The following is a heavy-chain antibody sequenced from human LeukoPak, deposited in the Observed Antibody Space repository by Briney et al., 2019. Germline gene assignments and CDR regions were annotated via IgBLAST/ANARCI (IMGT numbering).Heavy chain of an antibody. CDR2: INHSGST. CDR1: GGSFSGYY. D-gene: IGHD3-10*01. J-gene: IGHJ3*02. Sequence: SETLSLTCAVYGGSFSGYYWSWIRQPPGKGLEWIGEINHSGSTNYNPSLKSRVTISVDTSKNQFSLKLSSVTAADTAVYYCARDVESGVAFDIWGQGTMVTVSS. V-gene: IGHV4-34*01. CDR3: ARDVESGVAFDI.